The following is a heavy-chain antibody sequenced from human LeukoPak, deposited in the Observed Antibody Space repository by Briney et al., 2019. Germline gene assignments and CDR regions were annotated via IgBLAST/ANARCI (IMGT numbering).Heavy chain of an antibody. CDR1: GFTFSHYA. V-gene: IGHV3-30*04. D-gene: IGHD6-19*01. Sequence: GGSLRLSCAASGFTFSHYALHWVRQAPGKGLEWVALIGHDGADKYYADSVKGRFLISRDNSKNMLYLQMKSLRTEDTAVFYCATDNLRWAVAGNYAEYWGQGTLVTVSS. CDR3: ATDNLRWAVAGNYAEY. J-gene: IGHJ4*02. CDR2: IGHDGADK.